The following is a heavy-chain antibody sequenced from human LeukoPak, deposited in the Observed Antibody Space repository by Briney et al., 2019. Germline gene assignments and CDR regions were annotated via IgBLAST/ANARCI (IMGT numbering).Heavy chain of an antibody. CDR2: VYYSGST. Sequence: SQTLSLTCTVSGGSISSGGYYWSWIRQHPGKGLEWIGYVYYSGSTYYNPSLKSRVTISVDTSKNQFSLKLSSVTAADTAVYYCARELGIAARRPDRYFDYWGQGTLVTVSS. D-gene: IGHD6-6*01. CDR1: GGSISSGGYY. V-gene: IGHV4-31*03. CDR3: ARELGIAARRPDRYFDY. J-gene: IGHJ4*02.